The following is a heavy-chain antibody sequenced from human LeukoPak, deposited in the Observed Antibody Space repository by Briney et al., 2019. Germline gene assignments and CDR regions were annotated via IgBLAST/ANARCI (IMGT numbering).Heavy chain of an antibody. Sequence: GGSLRLSCAASGFTFSSYGMNWVRQAPGKGLEWVSTISGSAYNTYYADSVKGRFTISRDNSKNTLYLQMNSLRAEDTAVYYCARHVVAVGFDYWGQGTLVTVSS. J-gene: IGHJ4*02. CDR3: ARHVVAVGFDY. CDR2: ISGSAYNT. CDR1: GFTFSSYG. V-gene: IGHV3-23*01. D-gene: IGHD3-22*01.